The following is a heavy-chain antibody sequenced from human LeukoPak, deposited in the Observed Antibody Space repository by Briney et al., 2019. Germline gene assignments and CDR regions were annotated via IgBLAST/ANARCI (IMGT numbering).Heavy chain of an antibody. Sequence: PGGSLRLSCAASGFSFTTYAMSWVRQAPGKGLEWVASISGSGGNTYSADSVKGRLTISRDNSNNTLYLLMNSLRAEDTAVYYCAKDVWQCHPRPQFFDFWGQGTLVTVSS. CDR2: ISGSGGNT. CDR1: GFSFTTYA. J-gene: IGHJ4*02. V-gene: IGHV3-23*01. D-gene: IGHD6-19*01. CDR3: AKDVWQCHPRPQFFDF.